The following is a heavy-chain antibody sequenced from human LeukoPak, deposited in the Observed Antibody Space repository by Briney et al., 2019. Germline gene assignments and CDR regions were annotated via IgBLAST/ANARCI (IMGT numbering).Heavy chain of an antibody. V-gene: IGHV4-39*07. J-gene: IGHJ2*01. CDR2: IYYSGST. Sequence: PSETLSLTCTVSGGSISSSSYYWGWIRQPPGKGLEWIGSIYYSGSTYCNPSLKSRVTISVDTSMNQFSLKLSSVTAADTAVYYCATMVRGVITNAVYFDLWGRGTLVTVSS. CDR1: GGSISSSSYY. CDR3: ATMVRGVITNAVYFDL. D-gene: IGHD3-10*01.